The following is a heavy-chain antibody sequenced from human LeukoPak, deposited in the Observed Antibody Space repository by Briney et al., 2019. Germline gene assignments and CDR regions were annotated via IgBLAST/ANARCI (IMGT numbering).Heavy chain of an antibody. CDR1: GYTFTSYY. J-gene: IGHJ6*03. CDR3: ARGGRLLEWLQYYYMDV. CDR2: INPSGGST. Sequence: ASVKVSCKASGYTFTSYYMHWVRQAPGQGLEWMGIINPSGGSTSYAQKFQGRVTMTRDTSTSTVYMELSSLRSEDTAVYYCARGGRLLEWLQYYYMDVWGKGTTVIVSS. V-gene: IGHV1-46*01. D-gene: IGHD3-3*01.